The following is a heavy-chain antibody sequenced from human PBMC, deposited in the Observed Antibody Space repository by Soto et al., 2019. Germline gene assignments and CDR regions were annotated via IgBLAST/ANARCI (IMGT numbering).Heavy chain of an antibody. CDR2: INAGNGNT. CDR3: ARDQTGFWSGFDY. D-gene: IGHD3-3*01. CDR1: GYTFTSYA. J-gene: IGHJ4*02. V-gene: IGHV1-3*01. Sequence: GASVKVSCKASGYTFTSYAVHWVRQAPGQRLEWMGWINAGNGNTKYSQKFQGRVTITRDTSASTAYMELSSLRSEDTAVYYCARDQTGFWSGFDYWGQGTLVTVSS.